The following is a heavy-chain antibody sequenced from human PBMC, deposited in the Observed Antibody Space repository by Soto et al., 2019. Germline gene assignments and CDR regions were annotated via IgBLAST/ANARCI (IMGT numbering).Heavy chain of an antibody. J-gene: IGHJ6*02. CDR3: ARIMVVAAVSYYYGMDV. CDR2: IIPIFGTA. Sequence: ASVKVSCKASGGTFSSYAISWVRQAPGQGLEWMGGIIPIFGTANYAQKFQGRVTITADGSTGTAYMELSSLRSEDTAVYYCARIMVVAAVSYYYGMDVWGQGTTVTVSS. V-gene: IGHV1-69*13. D-gene: IGHD2-15*01. CDR1: GGTFSSYA.